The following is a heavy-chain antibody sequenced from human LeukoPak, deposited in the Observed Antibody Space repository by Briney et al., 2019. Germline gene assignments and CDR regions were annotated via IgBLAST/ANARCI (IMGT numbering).Heavy chain of an antibody. CDR2: IKEDGSDK. CDR1: GFIFTDYW. D-gene: IGHD5-18*01. Sequence: SGGSLRLSCATSGFIFTDYWMAWVRQAPGKGLEWVANIKEDGSDKNYMDSLKGRITISRDNAKNSVYLQMNSLRAEDTAVYYCARDAAYGYDRFDYWGQGTQVTVSS. V-gene: IGHV3-7*01. J-gene: IGHJ4*02. CDR3: ARDAAYGYDRFDY.